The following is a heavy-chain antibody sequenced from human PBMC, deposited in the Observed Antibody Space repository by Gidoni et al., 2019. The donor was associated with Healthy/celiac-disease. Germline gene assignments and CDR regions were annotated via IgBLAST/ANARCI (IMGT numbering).Heavy chain of an antibody. Sequence: QVQLVESGGGVVQPGRSLRLSCAASGFTFSSSGMHWVRQAPGKGLEGVAVIWYDGSNKYYADSVKGRFTISRDNSKNTLYLQMNSLRAEDTAVYYCARGDIVVVESRARGFDPWGQGTLVTVSS. CDR3: ARGDIVVVESRARGFDP. CDR1: GFTFSSSG. D-gene: IGHD2-15*01. J-gene: IGHJ5*02. V-gene: IGHV3-33*01. CDR2: IWYDGSNK.